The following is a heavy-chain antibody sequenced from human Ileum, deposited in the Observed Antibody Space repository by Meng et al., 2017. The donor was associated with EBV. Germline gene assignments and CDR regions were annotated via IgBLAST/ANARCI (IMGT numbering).Heavy chain of an antibody. CDR3: ARYGRCNGNSFYCFDP. J-gene: IGHJ5*02. CDR1: GGSFNDYY. Sequence: VHLQQWCTGLLKSSETLSLTCAVYGGSFNDYYWTWLRQPPGKGLEWIGEIDQSGYTKFNPSLSSRATISRDTSNNQFSLRLNSVTAADTALYYCARYGRCNGNSFYCFDPWGQGTLVTVSS. CDR2: IDQSGYT. V-gene: IGHV4-34*01. D-gene: IGHD4-23*01.